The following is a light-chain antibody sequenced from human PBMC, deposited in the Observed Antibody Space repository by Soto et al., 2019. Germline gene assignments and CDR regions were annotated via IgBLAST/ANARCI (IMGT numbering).Light chain of an antibody. CDR2: EVT. Sequence: QSVLTQPASVSGSPGQSITISCTGSGSDIGACNHVSWYQQHPGKAPKLMIYEVTNRASGVSNHFSGSKSGNTASLTISGLQAEDEADYYCCSYTTSTTLVFGGGTKLTVL. V-gene: IGLV2-14*01. CDR3: CSYTTSTTLV. J-gene: IGLJ2*01. CDR1: GSDIGACNH.